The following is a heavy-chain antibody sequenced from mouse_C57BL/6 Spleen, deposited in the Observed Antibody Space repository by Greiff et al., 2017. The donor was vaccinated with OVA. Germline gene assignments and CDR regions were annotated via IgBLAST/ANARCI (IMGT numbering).Heavy chain of an antibody. J-gene: IGHJ4*01. CDR1: GFTFSDYG. D-gene: IGHD2-2*01. CDR3: ARGGYDGDYYAMDY. CDR2: ISSGSSTI. Sequence: EVKVVESGGGLVKPGGSLKLSCAASGFTFSDYGMHWVRQAPEKGLEWVAYISSGSSTIYYADTVKGRFTISRDNAKNTLFLQMTSRRSEDTAMYYGARGGYDGDYYAMDYWGQGTSVTVSS. V-gene: IGHV5-17*01.